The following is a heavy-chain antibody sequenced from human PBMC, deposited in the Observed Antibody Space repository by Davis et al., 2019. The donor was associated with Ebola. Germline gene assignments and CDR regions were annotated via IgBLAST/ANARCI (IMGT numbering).Heavy chain of an antibody. Sequence: AASVKVSCNASGYTFTGYYMNWVRQAPGQGLEWMGRINPNSGGTNYAQKFQGRVTMTRDTSISTAYMELSRLRSDDTAVYYCARLYDFWSGYFDAFDIWGQGTMVTVSS. D-gene: IGHD3-3*01. V-gene: IGHV1-2*06. CDR1: GYTFTGYY. J-gene: IGHJ3*02. CDR3: ARLYDFWSGYFDAFDI. CDR2: INPNSGGT.